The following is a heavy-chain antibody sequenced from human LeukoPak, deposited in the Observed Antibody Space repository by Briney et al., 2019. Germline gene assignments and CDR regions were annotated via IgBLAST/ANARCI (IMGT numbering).Heavy chain of an antibody. D-gene: IGHD3-9*01. CDR2: ISWNSGSI. J-gene: IGHJ4*02. CDR1: GFTFDDYA. V-gene: IGHV3-9*01. CDR3: TKDTSKYYDILTGYSN. Sequence: GGSLRLSCAASGFTFDDYAMHWVRQAPGKGLEWASGISWNSGSIGYADSVKGRFTISRDNAKNSLYLQMNSLGAEDTALYYCTKDTSKYYDILTGYSNWGQGTLVTVSS.